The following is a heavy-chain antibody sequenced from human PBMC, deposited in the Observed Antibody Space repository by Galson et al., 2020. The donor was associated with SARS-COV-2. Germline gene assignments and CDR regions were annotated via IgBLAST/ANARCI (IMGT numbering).Heavy chain of an antibody. CDR3: AKDPHYNDYSTYQPFLDY. J-gene: IGHJ4*02. Sequence: TGGSLRLSCAASGFTFSSYGMHWVRQAPGKGLEWVGVISYAGTNKKYADPVKGRFTISKDNSKNTVYLQMNSLRAEDTAVYFCAKDPHYNDYSTYQPFLDYWGQGTLVTVSS. D-gene: IGHD4-4*01. CDR1: GFTFSSYG. CDR2: ISYAGTNK. V-gene: IGHV3-30*18.